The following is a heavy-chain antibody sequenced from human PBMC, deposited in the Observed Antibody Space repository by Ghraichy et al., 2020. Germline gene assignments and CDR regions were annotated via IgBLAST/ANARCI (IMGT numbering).Heavy chain of an antibody. CDR3: ARGREDDDWGGYAPPAAFDF. D-gene: IGHD3-3*01. V-gene: IGHV4-34*01. Sequence: SETLSLTCAVSGGSFSGYYWAWIRQSPGKGLEWIGEINYSGTSNYNPSLKNRVSMSVDASKSHFSLKLKSLTAADTAVYYCARGREDDDWGGYAPPAAFDFLGQGNLVTGS. J-gene: IGHJ4*02. CDR1: GGSFSGYY. CDR2: INYSGTS.